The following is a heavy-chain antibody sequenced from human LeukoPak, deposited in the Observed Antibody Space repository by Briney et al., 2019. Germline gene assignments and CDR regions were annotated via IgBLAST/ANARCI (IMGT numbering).Heavy chain of an antibody. Sequence: ASVKVSCKASGYAFTGYYMYWVRQAPGQGLEWMGWINPNSGDTNYAQMFQGRVTMTRDTSISTAYMELSRLTSDDTAVYYCARATGWLPFDYWGQGILVTVSS. CDR1: GYAFTGYY. J-gene: IGHJ4*02. CDR3: ARATGWLPFDY. V-gene: IGHV1-2*02. D-gene: IGHD1-1*01. CDR2: INPNSGDT.